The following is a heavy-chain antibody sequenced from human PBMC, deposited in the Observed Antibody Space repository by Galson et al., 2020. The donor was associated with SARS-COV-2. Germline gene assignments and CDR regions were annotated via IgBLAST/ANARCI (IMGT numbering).Heavy chain of an antibody. CDR2: IGSSGGST. CDR1: GFTFRNYV. J-gene: IGHJ4*02. Sequence: GESLKTSCVASGFTFRNYVMTWVRQAPGKGLEWVSTIGSSGGSTYYADSVKGRFTISRDNSKNTLFLQMNSLRDDDTAVYYCVQRRDLDTAVVYWGQGTLVTVSS. D-gene: IGHD5-18*01. CDR3: VQRRDLDTAVVY. V-gene: IGHV3-23*01.